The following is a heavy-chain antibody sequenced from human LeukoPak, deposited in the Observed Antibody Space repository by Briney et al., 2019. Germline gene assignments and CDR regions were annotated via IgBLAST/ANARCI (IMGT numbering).Heavy chain of an antibody. J-gene: IGHJ3*02. CDR1: GFTFSSYA. V-gene: IGHV3-64*01. D-gene: IGHD6-19*01. Sequence: GGSLRLSCAASGFTFSSYAMHWVRQAPGKGLEYVSAISSNGGSTYYANSVKGRFTISRDNAKNSLYLQMNSLRAEDTAVYYCARVVSGWYAFDIWGQGTMVTVSS. CDR2: ISSNGGST. CDR3: ARVVSGWYAFDI.